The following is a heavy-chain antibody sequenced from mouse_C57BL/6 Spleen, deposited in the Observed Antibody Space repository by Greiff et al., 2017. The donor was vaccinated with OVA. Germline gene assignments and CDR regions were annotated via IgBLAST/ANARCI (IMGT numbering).Heavy chain of an antibody. Sequence: QVQLQESGPELVKPGASVKLSCKASGYTFTSYDINWVKQRPGQGLEWIGWIYPRDGSTKYNEKFKGKATLTVDTSSSTASMHLHSLPSEYSSVSVCARGGDEDSFAYWGQGTPLTVSS. V-gene: IGHV1-85*01. CDR1: GYTFTSYD. D-gene: IGHD3-3*01. CDR3: ARGGDEDSFAY. CDR2: IYPRDGST. J-gene: IGHJ2*01.